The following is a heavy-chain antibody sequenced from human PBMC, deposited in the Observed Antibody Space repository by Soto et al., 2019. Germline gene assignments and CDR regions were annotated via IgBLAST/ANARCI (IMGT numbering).Heavy chain of an antibody. CDR2: IDSAGGTT. D-gene: IGHD6-19*01. V-gene: IGHV3-74*01. Sequence: PGGSLRLSCAASGFTFSSDWMHWFRQAPGKGLVWVSRIDSAGGTTTYADSVKGRFTISRDNAKNTLYLQMNSLRAEDTAVYYCAKALRSSGWDYYGMDVWGQGTTVTVSS. CDR3: AKALRSSGWDYYGMDV. CDR1: GFTFSSDW. J-gene: IGHJ6*02.